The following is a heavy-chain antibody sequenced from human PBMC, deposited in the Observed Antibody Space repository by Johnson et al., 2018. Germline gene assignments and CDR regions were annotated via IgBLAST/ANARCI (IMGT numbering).Heavy chain of an antibody. CDR1: GYTLISFY. CDR3: ARDLSTTTGGYFQH. J-gene: IGHJ1*01. D-gene: IGHD1-14*01. Sequence: QVQLVQSGAEVKKPGASXKISCQASGYTLISFYIHWMRQTPGQGLEWMGIINPTSGDTNYAQKFKGRVTMTRDRSTSTVFMELTNRRSDDTAVYFCARDLSTTTGGYFQHWGQGTLVTVSS. V-gene: IGHV1-46*01. CDR2: INPTSGDT.